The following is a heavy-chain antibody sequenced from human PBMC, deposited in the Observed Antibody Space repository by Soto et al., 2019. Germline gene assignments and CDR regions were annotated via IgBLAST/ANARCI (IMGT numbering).Heavy chain of an antibody. CDR2: INAGNGNT. J-gene: IGHJ4*02. D-gene: IGHD4-17*01. Sequence: VKVSCKASGYTFTSYAMHWVRQAPGQRLEWMGWINAGNGNTKYSQKFQGRVTITRDTSASTAYMELSSLRSEDTAVYYCARNLRANDYGVDFDYWGQGTLVTVSS. CDR1: GYTFTSYA. V-gene: IGHV1-3*01. CDR3: ARNLRANDYGVDFDY.